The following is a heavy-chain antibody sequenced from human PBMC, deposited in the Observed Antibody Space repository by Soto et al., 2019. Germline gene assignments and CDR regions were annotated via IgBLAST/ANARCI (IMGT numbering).Heavy chain of an antibody. D-gene: IGHD6-6*01. CDR1: GGTISGRGGY. J-gene: IGHJ4*02. CDR2: IYYSGST. Sequence: SQPHPVRRSVSGGTISGRGGYWSWIRQHPGKGLEWIGYIYYSGSTYYNPSLKSRVTISVDTSKNQFSLKLTSVTAADAAVYYCAAPPRYWVQGTLVTVSS. V-gene: IGHV4-31*02. CDR3: AAPPRY.